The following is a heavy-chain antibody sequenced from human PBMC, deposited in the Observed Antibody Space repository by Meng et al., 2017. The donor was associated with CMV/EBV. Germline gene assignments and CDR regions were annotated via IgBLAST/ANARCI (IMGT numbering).Heavy chain of an antibody. CDR1: GFTFSDYY. V-gene: IGHV1-2*02. CDR3: VRSSGWSLFDY. D-gene: IGHD6-19*01. Sequence: QVQLVQYGAEMKKPGASVKASCITSGFTFSDYYRHWVRQAPGQGLEWMGWVNSNNDATNYARKFQGRVSMTRDTSISTAHMELSRLMSDDTAVYYCVRSSGWSLFDYWGQGTLVTVSS. J-gene: IGHJ4*02. CDR2: VNSNNDAT.